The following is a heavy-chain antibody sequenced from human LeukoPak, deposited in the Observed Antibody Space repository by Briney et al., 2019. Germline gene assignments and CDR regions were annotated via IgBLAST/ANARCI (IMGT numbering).Heavy chain of an antibody. Sequence: SETLSLTCAVSGVSISSSNWWSWVRQPPGKGLEWIGEIYHSGSTNYNPSLKSRVTISVDKSKNQFSLKLSSVTAADTAVYYCASRLPHWYFDLWGRGTLVTVSS. CDR1: GVSISSSNW. V-gene: IGHV4-4*02. J-gene: IGHJ2*01. D-gene: IGHD6-25*01. CDR3: ASRLPHWYFDL. CDR2: IYHSGST.